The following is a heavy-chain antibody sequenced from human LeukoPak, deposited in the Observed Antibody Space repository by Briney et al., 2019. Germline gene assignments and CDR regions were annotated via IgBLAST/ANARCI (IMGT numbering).Heavy chain of an antibody. V-gene: IGHV3-23*01. J-gene: IGHJ6*03. CDR2: MSGSGVST. D-gene: IGHD6-13*01. CDR1: GFTFSNYG. CDR3: AKTYSSSRAHYYYYYYMDV. Sequence: GGSLRLSCAASGFTFSNYGMNWVRQAPGKGLEWVSGMSGSGVSTYYADSVKGRFTIARDSSKNTLYLQMSSLRAEDTAVYYCAKTYSSSRAHYYYYYYMDVWGKGTTVTISS.